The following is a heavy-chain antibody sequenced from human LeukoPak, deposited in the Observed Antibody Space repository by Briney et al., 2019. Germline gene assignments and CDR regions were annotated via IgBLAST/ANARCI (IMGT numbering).Heavy chain of an antibody. CDR2: IIPILEIS. J-gene: IGHJ4*02. D-gene: IGHD2-21*01. CDR1: GVTSSSYV. Sequence: SVKVSCKASGVTSSSYVISWLRQAPGQGLEWVGGIIPILEISNYAQKFQGRVTMTRDMSTSTVYMELSSLRSEDTAVYYCARDTQILLLSLDYWGQGTLVTVSS. V-gene: IGHV1-69*10. CDR3: ARDTQILLLSLDY.